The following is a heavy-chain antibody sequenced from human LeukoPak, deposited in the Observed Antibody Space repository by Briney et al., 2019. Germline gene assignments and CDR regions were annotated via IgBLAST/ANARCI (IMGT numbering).Heavy chain of an antibody. D-gene: IGHD3-10*01. CDR2: ISSSSYI. CDR3: ARDLDSATMVRGVIITSSGFAFDI. CDR1: GFTFSSYS. Sequence: GGSLRLSCAASGFTFSSYSMNWVRQAPGRGLEWVSSISSSSYIYYADSVKGRFTISRDNAKNSLYLQMNSLRAEDTAVYYCARDLDSATMVRGVIITSSGFAFDIWGQGTMVTVSS. J-gene: IGHJ3*02. V-gene: IGHV3-21*01.